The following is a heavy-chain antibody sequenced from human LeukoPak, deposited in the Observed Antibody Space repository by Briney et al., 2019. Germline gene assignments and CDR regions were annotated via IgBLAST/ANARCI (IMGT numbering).Heavy chain of an antibody. D-gene: IGHD3-22*01. J-gene: IGHJ4*02. CDR2: INHSGST. Sequence: KASETLSLTCAAYGGSFSGYYWSWIRQPPGKGLEWIGEINHSGSTNYNPSLKSRVSISVDTSKNQFSLKLSSVTAADTAVYYCARDRSSSGYLDYWGQGTLVTVSS. CDR3: ARDRSSSGYLDY. V-gene: IGHV4-34*01. CDR1: GGSFSGYY.